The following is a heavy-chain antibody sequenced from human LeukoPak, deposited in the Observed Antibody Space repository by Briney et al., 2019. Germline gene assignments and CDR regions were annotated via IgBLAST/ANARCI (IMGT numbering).Heavy chain of an antibody. CDR3: TRDCSGGSCWGDAFDI. V-gene: IGHV3-49*04. D-gene: IGHD2-15*01. CDR2: MTRKAYGGTT. CDR1: GFTFGDYA. Sequence: PGRSLRLSCIASGFTFGDYAMSWVRQAPGKGLEWVGFMTRKAYGGTTEYAASVKSRFSISRDDSKSIAYLQMNSLRTEDTAVFYCTRDCSGGSCWGDAFDIWGQGTMVTVSS. J-gene: IGHJ3*02.